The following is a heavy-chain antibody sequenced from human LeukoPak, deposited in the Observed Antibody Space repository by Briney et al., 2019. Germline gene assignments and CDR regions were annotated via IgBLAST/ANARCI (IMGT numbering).Heavy chain of an antibody. J-gene: IGHJ5*02. V-gene: IGHV7-4-1*02. CDR2: IDTNTGNP. D-gene: IGHD2-2*01. Sequence: ASVMVSCKATGNSFTSYAMNRVRQAPGQGLEWMGWIDTNTGNPTYAQGFTGRFVFSLDTSVSTAYLQISSLKAEDTAVYYCARGSPSWFDPWGQGTLVTVSS. CDR3: ARGSPSWFDP. CDR1: GNSFTSYA.